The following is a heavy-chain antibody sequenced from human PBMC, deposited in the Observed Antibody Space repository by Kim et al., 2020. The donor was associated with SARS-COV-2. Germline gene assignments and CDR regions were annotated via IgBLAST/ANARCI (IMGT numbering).Heavy chain of an antibody. CDR1: GFIFGTFD. V-gene: IGHV3-33*05. D-gene: IGHD6-6*01. Sequence: GGSLRLSCVASGFIFGTFDMRWVRQAPGKGLEWVAFISNDDPTAIYADSVRGRFTISRDYSGNTLYLQMDSLSAGDTAVYYCVRPSRPHFYFWGPGALVT. CDR2: ISNDDPTA. CDR3: VRPSRPHFYF. J-gene: IGHJ4*02.